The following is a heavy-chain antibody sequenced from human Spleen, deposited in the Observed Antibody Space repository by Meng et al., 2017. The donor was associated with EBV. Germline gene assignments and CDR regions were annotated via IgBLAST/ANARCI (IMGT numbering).Heavy chain of an antibody. CDR3: ARDRESVANRPEWFDP. Sequence: VQLVQAGAEVKKPGFSVNVSCKASGVSLSRYAISWVRQAPGQGLEWMGWIIPMFGSVKYTQKFQGRVTITADKSTNTVYMELSSLGFEDTAVYYCARDRESVANRPEWFDPWGQGTLVTVSS. J-gene: IGHJ5*02. D-gene: IGHD6-6*01. V-gene: IGHV1-69*06. CDR1: GVSLSRYA. CDR2: IIPMFGSV.